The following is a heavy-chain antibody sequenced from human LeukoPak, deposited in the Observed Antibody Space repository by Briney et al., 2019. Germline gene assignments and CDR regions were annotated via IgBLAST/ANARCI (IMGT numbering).Heavy chain of an antibody. J-gene: IGHJ5*02. D-gene: IGHD6-25*01. CDR1: GYSFTSYW. CDR3: ARSDSATLNWFDP. Sequence: GESLKISSKGSGYSFTSYWIAWVRQMPGKGLEWMGIIYPGDSDTRYSPSFQGQVTISADKSITTVYLQWSSLKASDTAMYFCARSDSATLNWFDPWGQGTLVTVSS. CDR2: IYPGDSDT. V-gene: IGHV5-51*01.